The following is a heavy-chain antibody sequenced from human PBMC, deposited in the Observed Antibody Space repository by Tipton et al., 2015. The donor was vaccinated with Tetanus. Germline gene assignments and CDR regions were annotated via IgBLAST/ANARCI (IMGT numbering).Heavy chain of an antibody. CDR1: GGSISSGLYY. CDR2: VYYGGST. J-gene: IGHJ3*02. V-gene: IGHV4-39*01. CDR3: ARPSSSGWYHAFDI. Sequence: TLSLTCTVSGGSISSGLYYWGWIRQPPGKGLEWIGSVYYGGSTYYNPSLRGRVTVSIDTSKNQFSLKLSSVTAAGTAVYYCARPSSSGWYHAFDIWGQGTLVTVSS. D-gene: IGHD6-19*01.